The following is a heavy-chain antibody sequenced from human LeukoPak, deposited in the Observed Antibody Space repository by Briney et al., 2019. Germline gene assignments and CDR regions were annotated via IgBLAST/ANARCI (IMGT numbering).Heavy chain of an antibody. Sequence: ASVKVSCKASGYTFTGYYMHWVRQAPGQGLEWMGWINPNSGGTNYAQKFQGRVTMTRDTSISTAYMELSRLRSEDTAVYYCARGITDYYDSSGYYINWGQGTLVTVSS. J-gene: IGHJ4*02. V-gene: IGHV1-2*02. D-gene: IGHD3-22*01. CDR2: INPNSGGT. CDR3: ARGITDYYDSSGYYIN. CDR1: GYTFTGYY.